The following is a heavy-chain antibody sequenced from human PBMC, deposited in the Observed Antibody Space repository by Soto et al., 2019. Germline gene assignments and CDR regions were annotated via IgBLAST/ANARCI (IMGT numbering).Heavy chain of an antibody. D-gene: IGHD6-13*01. CDR2: IYYSGST. CDR3: ARIRDSSSWNPFDY. Sequence: QLQLQESGPGLVKPSETLSLTCTVSGGSISSSSYYWGWIRQPPGKGLEWIGSIYYSGSTYYNPSLKSRVTISVDTSKNQFSLKLSSVTAADTAVYYCARIRDSSSWNPFDYWGQGTLVTVSS. V-gene: IGHV4-39*01. CDR1: GGSISSSSYY. J-gene: IGHJ4*02.